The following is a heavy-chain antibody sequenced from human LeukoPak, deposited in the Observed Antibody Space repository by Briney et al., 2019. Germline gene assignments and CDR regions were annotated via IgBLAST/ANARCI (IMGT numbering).Heavy chain of an antibody. CDR2: IWYDGSNK. J-gene: IGHJ6*03. CDR1: GFTFSSYG. CDR3: ARGPRYYYDSSGYYVTNHYYYYYMDV. V-gene: IGHV3-33*01. D-gene: IGHD3-22*01. Sequence: GGSLRLSCAASGFTFSSYGMHWVRQAPGKGLEWVAVIWYDGSNKYYADSVKGRFTISRDNSKNTLYLQMNSLRAEDTAVYYCARGPRYYYDSSGYYVTNHYYYYYMDVWGKGTTVTVSS.